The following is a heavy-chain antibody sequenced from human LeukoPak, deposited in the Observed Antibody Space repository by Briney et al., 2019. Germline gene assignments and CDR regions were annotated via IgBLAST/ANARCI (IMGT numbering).Heavy chain of an antibody. CDR3: ARRTPSGYFVN. Sequence: ASVKVSCKASGGTFSSYAISWVRQAPGQGLEWMGRIIPILGIANCAQKFQGRVTITADKSTSTAYMELSSLRSEDTAVYYCARRTPSGYFVNWGQGTLVTVSS. J-gene: IGHJ4*02. V-gene: IGHV1-69*04. CDR1: GGTFSSYA. D-gene: IGHD3-22*01. CDR2: IIPILGIA.